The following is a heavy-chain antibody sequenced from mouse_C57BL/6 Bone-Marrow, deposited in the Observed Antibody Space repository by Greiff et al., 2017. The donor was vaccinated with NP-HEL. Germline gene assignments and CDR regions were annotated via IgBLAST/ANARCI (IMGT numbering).Heavy chain of an antibody. CDR3: AREGELGRDFDY. V-gene: IGHV1-81*01. CDR1: GYTFTSYG. D-gene: IGHD4-1*01. CDR2: IYPRSGNT. Sequence: QVQLKQSGAELARPGASVKLSCKASGYTFTSYGISWVKQRTGQGLEWIGEIYPRSGNTYYNEKFKGKATLTADKSSSTAYMELRSLTSEDSAVYFCAREGELGRDFDYWGQGTTLTVSS. J-gene: IGHJ2*01.